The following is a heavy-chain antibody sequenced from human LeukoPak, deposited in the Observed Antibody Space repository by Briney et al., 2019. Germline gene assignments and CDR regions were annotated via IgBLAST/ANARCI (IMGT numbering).Heavy chain of an antibody. D-gene: IGHD3-22*01. Sequence: PSETLSLTCTVSGGSISSYYWSWIRQPPGKGLEWIGYIYYSGSTNYNPSLKSRVTISVDTSKNQFSLKLSSVTAADTAVYYCARAGYGLGGEVYDSSGYYYSSDYWGQGTLVTVTS. CDR1: GGSISSYY. CDR3: ARAGYGLGGEVYDSSGYYYSSDY. V-gene: IGHV4-59*01. J-gene: IGHJ4*02. CDR2: IYYSGST.